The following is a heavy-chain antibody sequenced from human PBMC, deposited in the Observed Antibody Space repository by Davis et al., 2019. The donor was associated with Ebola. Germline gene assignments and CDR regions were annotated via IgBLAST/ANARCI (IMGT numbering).Heavy chain of an antibody. V-gene: IGHV1-69*06. D-gene: IGHD3-16*01. CDR2: IIPIFGTA. CDR1: GGTFSSYA. Sequence: SVKVSCKASGGTFSSYAISWVRQAPGQGLEWMGGIIPIFGTANYAQKFQGRVTMTEDTSTDTAYMELSSLRSEDTAVYYCASLGVDNYYYYYGMDVWGQGTTVTVSS. J-gene: IGHJ6*02. CDR3: ASLGVDNYYYYYGMDV.